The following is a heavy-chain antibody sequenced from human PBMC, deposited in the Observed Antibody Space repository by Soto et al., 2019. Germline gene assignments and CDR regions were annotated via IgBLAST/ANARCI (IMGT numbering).Heavy chain of an antibody. J-gene: IGHJ6*03. CDR2: ISHSGST. V-gene: IGHV4-34*01. D-gene: IGHD3-3*01. Sequence: QVHLQQWGAGLLKPSETLSLTCAVYGGSFSGYYWSWIRQPPGKGLEWIGEISHSGSTNYNPSLKSQFTISVDTSKSQFSLKLSSVTAADTAVYYCARAAMYYDFWSGSTYYYYYMDVWGKGTTVTVSS. CDR3: ARAAMYYDFWSGSTYYYYYMDV. CDR1: GGSFSGYY.